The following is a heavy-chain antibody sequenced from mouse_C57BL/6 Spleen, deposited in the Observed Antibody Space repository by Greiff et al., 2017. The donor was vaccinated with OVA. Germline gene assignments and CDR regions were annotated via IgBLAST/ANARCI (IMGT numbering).Heavy chain of an antibody. CDR2: IYPGDGDT. Sequence: QVQLQQSGAELVKPGASVKISCKASGYAFSSYWMNWVKQRPGKGLEWIGQIYPGDGDTNYNGKFKGKATLTADKSSSTAYMQLSSLTSEDSAVYFCARRSSYYSNPYYFDYGGQGTTLTVSS. D-gene: IGHD2-5*01. CDR3: ARRSSYYSNPYYFDY. J-gene: IGHJ2*01. CDR1: GYAFSSYW. V-gene: IGHV1-80*01.